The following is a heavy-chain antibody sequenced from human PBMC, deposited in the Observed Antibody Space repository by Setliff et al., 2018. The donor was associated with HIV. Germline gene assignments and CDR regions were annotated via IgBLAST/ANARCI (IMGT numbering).Heavy chain of an antibody. CDR1: GGSFSGYY. CDR2: VNHSGSA. D-gene: IGHD3-9*01. J-gene: IGHJ4*02. V-gene: IGHV4-34*01. CDR3: AGRPSFDWLFTGDY. Sequence: PSETLSLTCAVYGGSFSGYYWSWIRQPPGKGLEWIGEVNHSGSANYTPSLESRVTISVDTSKNQFSLRLSSVTAADTAVYYCAGRPSFDWLFTGDYWGQGTLVTVSS.